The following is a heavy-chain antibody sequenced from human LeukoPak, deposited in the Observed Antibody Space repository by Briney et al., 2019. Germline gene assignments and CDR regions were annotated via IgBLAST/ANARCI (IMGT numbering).Heavy chain of an antibody. Sequence: SETLSLTCTVSGGSIRSYCWSWIRQPPGKGLEWIGYIYYSVSTNYNPSLKSRVTISVDTSKNQFSLKLSSVTAADTAVYYCARSNPLPLPSLGGWYCFDYWGQGTLVTVSS. CDR2: IYYSVST. J-gene: IGHJ4*02. D-gene: IGHD6-19*01. V-gene: IGHV4-59*01. CDR3: ARSNPLPLPSLGGWYCFDY. CDR1: GGSIRSYC.